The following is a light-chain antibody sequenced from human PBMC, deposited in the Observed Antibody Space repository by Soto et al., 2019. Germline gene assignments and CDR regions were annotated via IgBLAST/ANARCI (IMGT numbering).Light chain of an antibody. V-gene: IGKV1-6*01. Sequence: AIQMTQSPSSLSASVGDRVTITCRASQGIRNDLGWYQQKPGKAPKLLIYGASSLQSGVPSRFSGSGSGTDFTLTISSLQPEDFATYYCLQDYNSLYTFGQGTKLEIK. CDR2: GAS. CDR1: QGIRND. CDR3: LQDYNSLYT. J-gene: IGKJ2*01.